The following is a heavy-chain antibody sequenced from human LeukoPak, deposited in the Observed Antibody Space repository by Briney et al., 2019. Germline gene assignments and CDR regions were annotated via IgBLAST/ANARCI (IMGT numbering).Heavy chain of an antibody. J-gene: IGHJ4*02. V-gene: IGHV4-4*02. CDR3: ARDLGRGDFGEFGLDY. CDR2: IYHSGST. D-gene: IGHD3-10*01. CDR1: GGPSSSSNW. Sequence: PSETLSLTCAVSGGPSSSSNWWSWVRQPPGKGLEWIGEIYHSGSTNYNPSLKSRVNISIDKSKNQVSLKLSSVTAADTAVYYCARDLGRGDFGEFGLDYWGQGILVTVSS.